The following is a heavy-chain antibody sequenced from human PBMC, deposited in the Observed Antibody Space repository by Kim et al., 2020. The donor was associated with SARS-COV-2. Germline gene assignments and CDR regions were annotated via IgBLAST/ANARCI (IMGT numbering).Heavy chain of an antibody. CDR2: RT. J-gene: IGHJ5*02. V-gene: IGHV4-34*01. Sequence: RTNHTPSLKSRVTISVDTSKNQFSLKLSSVTAADTAVYYCARGTGFDPWGQGTLVTVSS. CDR3: ARGTGFDP.